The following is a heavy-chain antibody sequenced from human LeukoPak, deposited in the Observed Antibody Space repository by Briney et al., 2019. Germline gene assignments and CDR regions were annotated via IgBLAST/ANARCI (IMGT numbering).Heavy chain of an antibody. CDR1: GGSFSGYY. CDR3: ARGRRFDY. Sequence: SETLSLTCAVYGGSFSGYYWSWTRQPPGKGLEWIGEINHSGNTNYNPSLKSRVTISVDTSKNQFSLKLSSVTAADTAVYYCARGRRFDYWGQGTLVTVSS. CDR2: INHSGNT. J-gene: IGHJ4*02. V-gene: IGHV4-34*01.